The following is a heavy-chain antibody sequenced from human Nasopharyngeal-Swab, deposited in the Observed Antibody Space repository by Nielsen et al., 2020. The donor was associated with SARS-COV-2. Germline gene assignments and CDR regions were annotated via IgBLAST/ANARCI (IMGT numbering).Heavy chain of an antibody. Sequence: GESLKISCAASGFPFIIYAMSWVRQAPGKGLDWVSAISGSGGSTYYADSVKGRFTISRDNSKNTLYLQMNSLRAEEKAVYYCARELRYSNDYWGQGTLVTVSS. V-gene: IGHV3-23*01. CDR1: GFPFIIYA. J-gene: IGHJ4*02. D-gene: IGHD3-9*01. CDR2: ISGSGGST. CDR3: ARELRYSNDY.